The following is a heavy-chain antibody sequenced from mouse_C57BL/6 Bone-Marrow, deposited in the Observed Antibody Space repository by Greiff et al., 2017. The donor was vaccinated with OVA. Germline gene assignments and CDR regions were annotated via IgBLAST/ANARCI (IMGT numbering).Heavy chain of an antibody. CDR1: GFNIKDDY. V-gene: IGHV14-4*01. J-gene: IGHJ2*01. Sequence: VQLQQSGAELVRPGASVKLSCTASGFNIKDDYMHWVKQRPEQGLEWIGWIDPENGDTEYASKFQGKATITAETSSNPAYLQLSSLTSEDTAVYYCTSYGNFDYWGQGTTLTVSS. CDR3: TSYGNFDY. D-gene: IGHD2-1*01. CDR2: IDPENGDT.